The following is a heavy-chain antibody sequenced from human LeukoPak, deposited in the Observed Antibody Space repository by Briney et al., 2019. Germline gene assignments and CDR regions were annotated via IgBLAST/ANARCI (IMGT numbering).Heavy chain of an antibody. CDR2: IYYSGST. CDR3: AGGRRGSGSSNFDY. Sequence: SGTLSLTCAVSGGSISSYYWSWIRQPPGKGLEWIGYIYYSGSTNYNPSLKSRVTISVDTSKNQFSLKLSSVTAADTAVYYCAGGRRGSGSSNFDYWGQGTLVTVSS. D-gene: IGHD3-10*01. CDR1: GGSISSYY. V-gene: IGHV4-59*01. J-gene: IGHJ4*02.